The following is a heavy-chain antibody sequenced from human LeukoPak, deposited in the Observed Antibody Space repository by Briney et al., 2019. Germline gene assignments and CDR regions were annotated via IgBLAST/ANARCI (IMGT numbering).Heavy chain of an antibody. V-gene: IGHV3-7*01. CDR3: ARLGDSSGYYDF. D-gene: IGHD3-22*01. CDR1: GFSFSSYW. CDR2: IKPDGSDK. J-gene: IGHJ4*02. Sequence: RGSLRLSCAASGFSFSSYWMSWVRQAPGKGLEWVANIKPDGSDKYYVDSVKGRSTTSRDNAKNSLYLQMNSLRAEDTAVYYCARLGDSSGYYDFWGQGALVTVSS.